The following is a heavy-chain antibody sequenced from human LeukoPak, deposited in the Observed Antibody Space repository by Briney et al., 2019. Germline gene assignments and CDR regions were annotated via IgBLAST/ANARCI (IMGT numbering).Heavy chain of an antibody. D-gene: IGHD3-9*01. Sequence: SETLSLTCTVSGGSISSSSYYWGWIRQPPGKGLEWIGSIYYSGSTYYNPSLKSRVTISVDTSKNQFSLKLSSVTAADTAVYYCASVTFDWLWAFDYWGQGTLVTVSS. CDR1: GGSISSSSYY. CDR3: ASVTFDWLWAFDY. V-gene: IGHV4-39*01. J-gene: IGHJ4*02. CDR2: IYYSGST.